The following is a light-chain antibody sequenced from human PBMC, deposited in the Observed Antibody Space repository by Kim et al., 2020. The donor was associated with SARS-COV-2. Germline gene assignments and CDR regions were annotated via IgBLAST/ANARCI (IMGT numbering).Light chain of an antibody. CDR3: QAWDSSVVV. J-gene: IGLJ2*01. V-gene: IGLV3-1*01. CDR1: KLGDKY. Sequence: SYELTQPPSVSVSPGQTASITCSGDKLGDKYACWYQQKPGQSPVLVIYQDSKRPSGIPERFSGSNSGNTATLTISGTQAMDEGDYYCQAWDSSVVVFGGGTQLTVL. CDR2: QDS.